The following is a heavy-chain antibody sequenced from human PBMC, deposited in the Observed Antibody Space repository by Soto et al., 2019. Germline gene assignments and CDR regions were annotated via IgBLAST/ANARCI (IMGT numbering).Heavy chain of an antibody. CDR3: ARDRYSSGWDSCSFDY. CDR2: INPSGGST. Sequence: QVQLVQSGAEVKKPGASVKVSCKASGYTFTSYYMHWVRQAPGQGLEWKGIINPSGGSTSYAKKRQGRVTRTRDTSTSTVYMELSSLKSEDTAVYYWARDRYSSGWDSCSFDYWGQGTLVTVSS. V-gene: IGHV1-46*01. CDR1: GYTFTSYY. J-gene: IGHJ4*02. D-gene: IGHD6-19*01.